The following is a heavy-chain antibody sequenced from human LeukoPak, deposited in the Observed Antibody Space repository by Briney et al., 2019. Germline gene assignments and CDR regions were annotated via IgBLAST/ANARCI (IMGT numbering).Heavy chain of an antibody. CDR3: ARGPRGPFDY. Sequence: PSETLSLTCTVSGGPTSSYYWSWIRQPPGKGLEWIGYIYYSGSTNYNPSLKSRVTISVDTSKNQFSLKLSSVTAADTAVYYCARGPRGPFDYWGQGTLVTVSS. CDR2: IYYSGST. CDR1: GGPTSSYY. J-gene: IGHJ4*02. V-gene: IGHV4-59*01. D-gene: IGHD3-10*01.